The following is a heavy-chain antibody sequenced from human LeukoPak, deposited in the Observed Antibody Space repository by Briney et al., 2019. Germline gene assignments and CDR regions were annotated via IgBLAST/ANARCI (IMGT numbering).Heavy chain of an antibody. CDR2: ISGSGGST. CDR3: AKDRELWFGGRWFDP. CDR1: GFTFSSYA. Sequence: GGSLRLSCAASGFTFSSYAMSWVRQAPGKGLEWVSAISGSGGSTYYADSVKGRFTISRDNSKNTLYQQMNSLRAEDTAVYYCAKDRELWFGGRWFDPWGQGTLVTVSS. J-gene: IGHJ5*02. V-gene: IGHV3-23*01. D-gene: IGHD3-10*01.